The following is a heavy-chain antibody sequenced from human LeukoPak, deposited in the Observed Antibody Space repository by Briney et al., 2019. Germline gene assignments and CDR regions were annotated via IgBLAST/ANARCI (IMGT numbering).Heavy chain of an antibody. Sequence: TGGSLRLSCAASGFTFSSYAMSWVRQAPGKGLEWVSAISGSGGSTYYADSVKGRFTISRDNSKNTLYLQMNSLRAEDTAVYYCAKDLSVWRQWPSRSFGYWGQGTLVTVSS. D-gene: IGHD6-19*01. CDR3: AKDLSVWRQWPSRSFGY. CDR1: GFTFSSYA. CDR2: ISGSGGST. V-gene: IGHV3-23*01. J-gene: IGHJ4*02.